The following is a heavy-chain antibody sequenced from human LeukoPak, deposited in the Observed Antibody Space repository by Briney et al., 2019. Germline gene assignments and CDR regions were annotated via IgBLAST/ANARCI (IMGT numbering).Heavy chain of an antibody. V-gene: IGHV3-23*01. CDR1: EFIFSTYA. CDR3: ARDKIVGAVDY. CDR2: ISGSGDDT. Sequence: PGGSLRLSCAASEFIFSTYAMSWVRQAPGKGLEWVSGISGSGDDTYYADSVKGRFTISRDNSKNSLFLQMNSLRAEDTAVYYCARDKIVGAVDYWGQGTLVTVPS. J-gene: IGHJ4*02. D-gene: IGHD1-26*01.